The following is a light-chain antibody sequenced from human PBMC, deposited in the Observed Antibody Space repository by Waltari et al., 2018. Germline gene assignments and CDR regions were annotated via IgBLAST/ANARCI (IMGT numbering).Light chain of an antibody. CDR1: QSVSSY. Sequence: ELVLTQSPATLSLSPGERATLSCRASQSVSSYLAWYQQKPGQAPRLLIYDASNRATGIPARFSGGGSGTDFTLTISSLEPEDFAVYYCQQRSNGPLTFGGGTKVEIK. V-gene: IGKV3-11*01. J-gene: IGKJ4*01. CDR3: QQRSNGPLT. CDR2: DAS.